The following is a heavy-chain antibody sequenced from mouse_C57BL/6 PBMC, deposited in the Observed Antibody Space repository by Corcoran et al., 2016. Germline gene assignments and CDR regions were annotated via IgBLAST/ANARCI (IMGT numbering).Heavy chain of an antibody. Sequence: EVQLQQSGPVLVKPGASVEMSCKASGYTFTDYYMNWVKQSHGKSLEWIGVINPYNGGTSYNQKFKGKATLTVDKSSSTAYMELNSLTSEDSAVYYCARELGENWYFDVWGTGTTVTVSS. CDR1: GYTFTDYY. D-gene: IGHD4-1*01. J-gene: IGHJ1*03. CDR2: INPYNGGT. V-gene: IGHV1-19*01. CDR3: ARELGENWYFDV.